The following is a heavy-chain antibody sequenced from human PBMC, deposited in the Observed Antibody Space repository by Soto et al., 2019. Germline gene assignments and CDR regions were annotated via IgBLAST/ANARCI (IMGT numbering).Heavy chain of an antibody. CDR1: GGIFNSYG. V-gene: IGHV1-69*01. CDR2: IIPTFGSP. CDR3: AREKFSNYFDP. J-gene: IGHJ5*02. Sequence: QLHLVQSGAEVKKSGSSVKVSCKTSGGIFNSYGLSWVRQAPGQGPEWMGQIIPTFGSPKYAQKFQGRVTLTADESTNTAYMELSSLTSEDTAIYYCAREKFSNYFDPWGQGTQVTVSS.